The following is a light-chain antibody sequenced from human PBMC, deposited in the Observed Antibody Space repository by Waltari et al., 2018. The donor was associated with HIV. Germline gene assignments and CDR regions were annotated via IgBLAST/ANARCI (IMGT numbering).Light chain of an antibody. CDR1: IRTVGGNND. CDR2: DVS. V-gene: IGLV2-11*01. J-gene: IGLJ1*01. Sequence: QSALTPPRSVSGSPGPSVPLSCTGTIRTVGGNNDVAWYQQHPGKAPKLMTYDVSKRPSGVPDRFSGSKSGNTASLTISGLQAEDEADYYCCSYAGSYTSYVFGTGTKVTVL. CDR3: CSYAGSYTSYV.